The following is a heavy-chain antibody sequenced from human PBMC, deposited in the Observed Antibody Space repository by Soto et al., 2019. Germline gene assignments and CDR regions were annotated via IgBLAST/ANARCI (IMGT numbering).Heavy chain of an antibody. D-gene: IGHD3-9*01. J-gene: IGHJ6*02. CDR1: GFTFSSYA. V-gene: IGHV3-23*01. Sequence: EVQLLESGGGLVQPGGSLRLSCAASGFTFSSYAMSWVRQAPGKGLEWVSAISGSGGSTYYADSVKGRFTISRDNSKNTLYLQMNSLRAEDTAVYYCAKVLPYYDILTGYWDYYYYGMDVWGQGTTVTVSS. CDR3: AKVLPYYDILTGYWDYYYYGMDV. CDR2: ISGSGGST.